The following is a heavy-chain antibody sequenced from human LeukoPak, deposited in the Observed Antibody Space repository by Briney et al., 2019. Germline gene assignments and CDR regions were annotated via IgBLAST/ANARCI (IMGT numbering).Heavy chain of an antibody. D-gene: IGHD3-22*01. CDR2: IYHSGST. CDR3: ARIAESSGSAFDI. CDR1: GYSISSGYY. Sequence: PSETLSLTCTVSGYSISSGYYWGWIRQPPGKGLEWIGSIYHSGSTNYNPSLKSRVTISVDTSKNQFSLKLSSVTAADTAVYYCARIAESSGSAFDIWGQGTMVTVSS. V-gene: IGHV4-38-2*02. J-gene: IGHJ3*02.